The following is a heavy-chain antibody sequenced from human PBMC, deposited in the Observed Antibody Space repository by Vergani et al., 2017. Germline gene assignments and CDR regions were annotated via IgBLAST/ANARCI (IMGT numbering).Heavy chain of an antibody. D-gene: IGHD3-3*01. Sequence: QVQLQESGPGLVKPSETLSLTCTVSGGSISNYYWSWIRQPPGXGLEWIGYIYYSGSTNYNPSLKSRVTISVDTSKNQFSLKLSSVTAADTAVYYCARDSRYYDFWSGYKDDAFDIWGQGTMVTVSS. V-gene: IGHV4-59*01. CDR1: GGSISNYY. CDR3: ARDSRYYDFWSGYKDDAFDI. CDR2: IYYSGST. J-gene: IGHJ3*02.